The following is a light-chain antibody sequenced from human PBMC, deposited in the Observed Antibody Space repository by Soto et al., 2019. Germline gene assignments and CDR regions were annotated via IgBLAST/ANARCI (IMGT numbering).Light chain of an antibody. CDR3: QNYNSGPRT. CDR1: QGISNY. Sequence: DIPMTQSPSSLSASVGDRVTITCRASQGISNYLAWYQQKPGKVPKLLIYAASTLQSGVPSRFSGSGSGTDFTLTISSLQPDEVSTYYCQNYNSGPRTFGQGTKVEIK. J-gene: IGKJ1*01. CDR2: AAS. V-gene: IGKV1-27*01.